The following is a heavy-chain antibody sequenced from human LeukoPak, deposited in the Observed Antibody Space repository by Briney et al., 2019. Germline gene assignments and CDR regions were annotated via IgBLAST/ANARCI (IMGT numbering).Heavy chain of an antibody. Sequence: ASVKVSCKASGYTFTSYGISWVRQAPGQGLEWMGWISAYNGNTNYAQKLQGRVTMTTDTSTSTAYMELRSLRSDDTAVYYCARSNGGEVPAALKRIAAAKTHYYYMDVWGKGTTVTISS. CDR2: ISAYNGNT. D-gene: IGHD6-13*01. CDR3: ARSNGGEVPAALKRIAAAKTHYYYMDV. CDR1: GYTFTSYG. J-gene: IGHJ6*03. V-gene: IGHV1-18*01.